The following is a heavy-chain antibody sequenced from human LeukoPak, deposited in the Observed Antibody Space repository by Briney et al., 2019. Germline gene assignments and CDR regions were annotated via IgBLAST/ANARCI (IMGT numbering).Heavy chain of an antibody. J-gene: IGHJ4*02. CDR2: IWFDGSNK. V-gene: IGHV3-33*01. CDR3: ARGGMITHFDY. Sequence: PGGSLRLSCAAAGFTFSTYAMHWVRQAPGKGLEWVAVIWFDGSNKYYADSVKGRFTISRDNSKDTLYLQMNSLSAEDTAVYYCARGGMITHFDYWGQGTLVTVSS. D-gene: IGHD3-22*01. CDR1: GFTFSTYA.